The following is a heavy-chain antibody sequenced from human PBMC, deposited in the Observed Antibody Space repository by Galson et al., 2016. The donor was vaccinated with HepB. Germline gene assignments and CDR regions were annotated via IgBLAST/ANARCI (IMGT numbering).Heavy chain of an antibody. V-gene: IGHV3-53*01. J-gene: IGHJ4*02. Sequence: SLRLSCAASEFTVSSNYMTWVRQAPGKGLEWVSIIYTGGDTYYADSVKGRFTISRDNAKSSLYLQMSGLRPNDTAFYYCATTRLLDNWGQGIPVTVSS. CDR1: EFTVSSNY. CDR3: ATTRLLDN. CDR2: IYTGGDT.